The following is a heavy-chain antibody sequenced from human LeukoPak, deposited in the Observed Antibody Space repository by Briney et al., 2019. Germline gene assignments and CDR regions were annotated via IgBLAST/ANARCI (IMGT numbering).Heavy chain of an antibody. CDR2: IYSRAVS. CDR3: AKVLAAIAMRDYHYVDV. CDR1: GFSVSTNS. D-gene: IGHD6-19*01. J-gene: IGHJ6*03. V-gene: IGHV3-53*01. Sequence: GACLRLSWAPSGFSVSTNSMTCVRQAPGRGRECVSIIYSRAVSSYADFVKDRFTISRDNHKNTLYLQMDSLRRHETAVNYFAKVLAAIAMRDYHYVDVWGKGTTVTVSS.